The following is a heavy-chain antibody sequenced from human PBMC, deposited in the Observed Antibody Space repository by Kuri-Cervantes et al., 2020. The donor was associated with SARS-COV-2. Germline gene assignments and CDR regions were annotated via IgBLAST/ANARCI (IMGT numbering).Heavy chain of an antibody. CDR1: GGTFSSYA. CDR2: IIPIFGTA. V-gene: IGHV1-69*06. Sequence: SVKVSCKASGGTFSSYAISWVRQAPGQGLEWMGGIIPIFGTANYAQKFQGRVTITADKSTSTAYMELSSLRSEDTAVYYCAGVLGYCSGGSCYNYYYYYGMDVWGQGTTVTVSS. CDR3: AGVLGYCSGGSCYNYYYYYGMDV. J-gene: IGHJ6*02. D-gene: IGHD2-15*01.